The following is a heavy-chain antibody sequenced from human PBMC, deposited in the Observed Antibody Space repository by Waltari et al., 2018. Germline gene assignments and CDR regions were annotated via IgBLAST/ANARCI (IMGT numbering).Heavy chain of an antibody. CDR2: IYPGDTDT. CDR1: GYSFTSYW. CDR3: ARQLYYEFWSGYPLYFDY. D-gene: IGHD3-3*01. J-gene: IGHJ4*02. V-gene: IGHV5-51*01. Sequence: EVQLVQSGAAVKQPGESLKISCKGSGYSFTSYWIGWVRQMPGKGLEWMGIIYPGDTDTRYSPAFQGQVTSSADKSSSTGYLQWSSLKASDTAMYYCARQLYYEFWSGYPLYFDYWGQGTRVTVSS.